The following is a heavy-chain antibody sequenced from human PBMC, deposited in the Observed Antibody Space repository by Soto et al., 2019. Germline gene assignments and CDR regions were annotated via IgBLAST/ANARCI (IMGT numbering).Heavy chain of an antibody. Sequence: ASGKVSCKGSGYTLTELSMHWVRQAPGKGLEWMGGFDPEDGSTSYAQKFQGRVTMTRDTSTSTAYKELSSLRSEDTAVYYCAGANWNPARFSWFAPWGQGTLVPVSS. J-gene: IGHJ5*02. CDR2: FDPEDGST. CDR3: AGANWNPARFSWFAP. CDR1: GYTLTELS. D-gene: IGHD1-1*01. V-gene: IGHV1-24*01.